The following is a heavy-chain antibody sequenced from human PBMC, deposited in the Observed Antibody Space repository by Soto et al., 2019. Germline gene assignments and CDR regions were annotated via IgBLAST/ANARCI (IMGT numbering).Heavy chain of an antibody. J-gene: IGHJ4*02. V-gene: IGHV3-48*02. CDR2: ISSSSTAT. Sequence: GGSLRLSCATSGFTFSSYSMNWVRQAPGMGLEWVSSISSSSTATYYADSVKGRFTVSRDNGNKLLFLQMNSLTDEGTAVYYCARECLQFNDSDGLLASWGQGTL. CDR3: ARECLQFNDSDGLLAS. D-gene: IGHD3-22*01. CDR1: GFTFSSYS.